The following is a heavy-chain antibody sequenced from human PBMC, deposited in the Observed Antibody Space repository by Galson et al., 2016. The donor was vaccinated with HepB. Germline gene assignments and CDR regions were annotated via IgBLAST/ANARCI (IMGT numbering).Heavy chain of an antibody. J-gene: IGHJ4*02. CDR3: GKGYCRTTTRPSSIYFDY. Sequence: SLRLSCAASGFTFSNYAMHWVRQAPGKGLEYVSAFSSNGGDTYYADSVKGRFTISRDNSKNTQYLQMRSLRAEDTAVYYCGKGYCRTTTRPSSIYFDYWGQGTLVTVSS. CDR1: GFTFSNYA. D-gene: IGHD2-2*01. CDR2: FSSNGGDT. V-gene: IGHV3-64D*08.